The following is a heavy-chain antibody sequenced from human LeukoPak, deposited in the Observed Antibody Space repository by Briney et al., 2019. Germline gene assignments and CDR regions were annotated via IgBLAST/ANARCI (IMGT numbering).Heavy chain of an antibody. V-gene: IGHV4-38-2*01. CDR2: IYHSGST. Sequence: PSETLSLTCAVSGYSISSGYYWGWIRQPPGKGLEWIGSIYHSGSTYYNPSLKSRVTISVDTSKNQFSLKLSSVTAADTAVYYCARIGYYDSSGYPDYWGQGTLVTVSS. D-gene: IGHD3-22*01. CDR3: ARIGYYDSSGYPDY. J-gene: IGHJ4*02. CDR1: GYSISSGYY.